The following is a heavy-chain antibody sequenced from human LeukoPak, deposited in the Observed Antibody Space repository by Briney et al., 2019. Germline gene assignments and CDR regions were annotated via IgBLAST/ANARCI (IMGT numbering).Heavy chain of an antibody. D-gene: IGHD3-3*01. V-gene: IGHV4-39*07. CDR1: GGSISSYY. CDR3: ARDLPIRFLEWLSYFDY. J-gene: IGHJ4*02. Sequence: SETLSLTCTVSGGSISSYYWGWIRQPPGKGLEWIGSIYYSGSTYYNPSLKSRVTISVDTSKNQFSLKLSSVTAADTAVYYCARDLPIRFLEWLSYFDYWGQGTLVTVSS. CDR2: IYYSGST.